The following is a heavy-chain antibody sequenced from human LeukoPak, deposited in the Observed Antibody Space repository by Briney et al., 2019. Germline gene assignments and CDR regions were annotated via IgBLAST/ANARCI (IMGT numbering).Heavy chain of an antibody. CDR3: ARVVGYGDYYYYYGMDV. D-gene: IGHD4-17*01. CDR1: GFTFSSYS. V-gene: IGHV3-66*01. J-gene: IGHJ6*02. Sequence: PGGSLRLSCAASGFTFSSYSMNWVRQAPGKGLEWVSVIYSGGSTYYADSVKGRFTISRDNSKNTLYLQMNSLRAEDTAVYYCARVVGYGDYYYYYGMDVWGQGTTVTVSS. CDR2: IYSGGST.